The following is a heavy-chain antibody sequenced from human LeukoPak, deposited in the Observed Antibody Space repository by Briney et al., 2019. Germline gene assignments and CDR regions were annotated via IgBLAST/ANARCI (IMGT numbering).Heavy chain of an antibody. J-gene: IGHJ4*02. CDR1: GYTFTSYD. D-gene: IGHD3-22*01. CDR2: MNPSSGNT. CDR3: ARGKKGYDNSDYYLDY. Sequence: ASVKVSCRPSGYTFTSYDFNWVRQATGQGLEWMGWMNPSSGNTGYAQKFQGRVTMTRNTSISTAYMELSSLRSEDTAVYYCARGKKGYDNSDYYLDYRGQGTLVTVSS. V-gene: IGHV1-8*01.